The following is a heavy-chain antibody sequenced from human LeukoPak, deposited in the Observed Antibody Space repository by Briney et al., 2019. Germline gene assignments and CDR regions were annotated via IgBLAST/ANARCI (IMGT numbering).Heavy chain of an antibody. Sequence: SVKVSCKASGGTFSTYAINWVRQAPGQGLEWMGGIIPIFGTANYAQKFQDRVTFTAVESTSTAYMELSSLRSEDSAVYYCARDRSGGCHSRIAFDIWGQGTMVTVSS. CDR3: ARDRSGGCHSRIAFDI. D-gene: IGHD2-15*01. J-gene: IGHJ3*02. CDR2: IIPIFGTA. CDR1: GGTFSTYA. V-gene: IGHV1-69*01.